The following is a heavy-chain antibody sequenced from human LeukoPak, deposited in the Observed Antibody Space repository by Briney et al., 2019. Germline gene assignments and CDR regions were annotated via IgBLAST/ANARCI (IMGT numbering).Heavy chain of an antibody. D-gene: IGHD6-13*01. J-gene: IGHJ3*02. Sequence: GASVKVSCKASGYTFTSYGISWVRQAPGQGLECMGWISAYNGKTNYVEKLQGRVTMTTDTSTSTAYMELRSLRSDDTAVYCCASISSSWHAFDIWGQGTMVTVSS. CDR1: GYTFTSYG. CDR3: ASISSSWHAFDI. V-gene: IGHV1-18*01. CDR2: ISAYNGKT.